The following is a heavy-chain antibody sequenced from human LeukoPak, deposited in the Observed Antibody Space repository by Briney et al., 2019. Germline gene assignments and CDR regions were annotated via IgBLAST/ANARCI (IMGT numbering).Heavy chain of an antibody. CDR1: GGSFSGYY. J-gene: IGHJ5*02. CDR3: ARRRRYQLLFGGWFDP. Sequence: SETLSLTCAVYGGSFSGYYWSWIRQPPGKGLEWIGEINHSGSANYNPSLKSRVTISVDTSKNQFSLKLSSVTAADTAVYYCARRRRYQLLFGGWFDPWGQGTLVTVSS. V-gene: IGHV4-34*01. CDR2: INHSGSA. D-gene: IGHD2-2*01.